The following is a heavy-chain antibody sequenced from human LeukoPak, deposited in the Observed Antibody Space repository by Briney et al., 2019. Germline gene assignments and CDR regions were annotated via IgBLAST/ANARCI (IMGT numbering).Heavy chain of an antibody. D-gene: IGHD4-17*01. J-gene: IGHJ4*02. CDR3: ARLNFGDDY. CDR1: RFTVSSNY. Sequence: GGSLRLSCAASRFTVSSNYINWVRQAPGKGLEWVSLIYGSTSADYADSVKGRFTISRDTSMNTVYLQMNSLRAEDTAVYYCARLNFGDDYWGQGTPVTVSS. CDR2: IYGSTSA. V-gene: IGHV3-66*01.